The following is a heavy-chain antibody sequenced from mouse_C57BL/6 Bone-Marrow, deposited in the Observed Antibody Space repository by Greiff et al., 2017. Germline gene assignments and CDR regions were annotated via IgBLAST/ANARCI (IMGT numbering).Heavy chain of an antibody. V-gene: IGHV5-4*03. CDR1: GFTFSSYA. CDR3: ARGWFPYFDY. Sequence: EVKVVESGGGLVKPGGSLKLSCAASGFTFSSYAMSWVRQTPDKRLEWVATISDGGSYTYYPDNVQGRFTISRDNAKNNLYQQMSQLKSEDTAMYYCARGWFPYFDYWGQGTTLTVSS. D-gene: IGHD1-1*02. J-gene: IGHJ2*01. CDR2: ISDGGSYT.